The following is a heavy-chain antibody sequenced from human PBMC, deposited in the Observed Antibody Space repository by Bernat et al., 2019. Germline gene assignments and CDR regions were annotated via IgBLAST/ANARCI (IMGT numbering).Heavy chain of an antibody. CDR2: ISSSSSYI. D-gene: IGHD3-3*01. CDR3: ARHLDYDFWSGYYYYYMDV. Sequence: EVQLVESGGGLVKPGGSLRLSCAASGFTFSSYSMNWVRQAPGKGLEWVSSISSSSSYIYYADSVKGRFTISRDNAKNSLYLQMNSLRAEDTAVYYCARHLDYDFWSGYYYYYMDVWGTGTTVSVSS. CDR1: GFTFSSYS. V-gene: IGHV3-21*01. J-gene: IGHJ6*03.